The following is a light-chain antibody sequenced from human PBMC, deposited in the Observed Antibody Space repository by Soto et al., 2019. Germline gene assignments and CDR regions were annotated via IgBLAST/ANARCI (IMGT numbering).Light chain of an antibody. V-gene: IGLV3-9*01. CDR1: DIGSKN. CDR2: SDN. Sequence: SYELTQPLSVSVALGQTARITCGGNDIGSKNVHWYQQKPGQAPVLVIYSDNIRPSGIPDRFSGSNSGNTATLTISRAQAGDEADYYCQVWDSSTGVFGGGTKLTVL. CDR3: QVWDSSTGV. J-gene: IGLJ2*01.